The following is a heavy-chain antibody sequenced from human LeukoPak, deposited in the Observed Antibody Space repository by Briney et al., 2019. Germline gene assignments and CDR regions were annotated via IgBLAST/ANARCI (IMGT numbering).Heavy chain of an antibody. CDR3: AKDQTIFGVVQDQYFDY. CDR1: GFTFSSYA. Sequence: GGSLRLSCAASGFTFSSYAMSWVRQAPGKGLEWVSAISGSGGSTYYADSVKGRFTISRDNSKNTLYLQMNSLRAEDMAVYYCAKDQTIFGVVQDQYFDYWGQGTLVTVSS. CDR2: ISGSGGST. J-gene: IGHJ4*02. D-gene: IGHD3-3*01. V-gene: IGHV3-23*01.